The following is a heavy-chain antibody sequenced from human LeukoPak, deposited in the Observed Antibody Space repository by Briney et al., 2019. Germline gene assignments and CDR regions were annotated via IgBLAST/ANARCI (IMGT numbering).Heavy chain of an antibody. CDR1: GFTFSSYG. J-gene: IGHJ3*02. CDR2: IRYDGSNK. V-gene: IGHV3-30*02. D-gene: IGHD6-19*01. CDR3: ASGQRAVAGSDAFDI. Sequence: GGSLRLSCAASGFTFSSYGMHWVRQAPGKGLEWVAFIRYDGSNKYYADSVKGRFTISRDNSKNTLYLQMNSLRAEDTAVYYCASGQRAVAGSDAFDIWGQGTMVTVSS.